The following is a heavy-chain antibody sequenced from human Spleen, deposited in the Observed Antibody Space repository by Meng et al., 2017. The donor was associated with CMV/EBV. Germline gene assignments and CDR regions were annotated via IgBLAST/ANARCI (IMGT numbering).Heavy chain of an antibody. V-gene: IGHV2-5*01. CDR2: VYWNDDK. CDR1: SLNSYWVG. J-gene: IGHJ5*02. D-gene: IGHD3-16*01. Sequence: SLNSYWVGGGWIRQPPREALQGLALVYWNDDKRYNPSMESRLTITKDTSKNQVVLTMTNMDPVDTATYYCAHLPGKAVLILWDWFDPWGQGTLVTVSS. CDR3: AHLPGKAVLILWDWFDP.